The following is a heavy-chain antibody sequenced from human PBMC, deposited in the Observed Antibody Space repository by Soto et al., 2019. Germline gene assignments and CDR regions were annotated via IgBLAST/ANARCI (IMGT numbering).Heavy chain of an antibody. Sequence: QVQLVQSGAEVNKPGASVKVSCKASGYTFTSYYMHWVRQAPGQGLEWMGIINPSGGSTSYAQKFQVRVTMTRDTSTSTVYMELSSLRSEDTAVYYCASQGAAAGTGQFYYYYGMDVWGQGTTVTVSS. CDR2: INPSGGST. D-gene: IGHD6-13*01. V-gene: IGHV1-46*01. CDR3: ASQGAAAGTGQFYYYYGMDV. J-gene: IGHJ6*02. CDR1: GYTFTSYY.